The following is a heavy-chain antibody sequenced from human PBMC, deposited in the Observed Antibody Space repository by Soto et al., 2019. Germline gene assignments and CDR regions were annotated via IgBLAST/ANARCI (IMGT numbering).Heavy chain of an antibody. D-gene: IGHD6-19*01. CDR2: INHSGST. Sequence: SETLCLTCAVEGGSFIDHYWSWIRQPPGKGLEWIGEINHSGSTNYNPSLKSRVTISVDTSKSQFSLKLSSVTAADTAVYYCARGVSGIAVAGTEQPYYYYGMDVWGQGTTVTVSS. CDR1: GGSFIDHY. V-gene: IGHV4-34*01. CDR3: ARGVSGIAVAGTEQPYYYYGMDV. J-gene: IGHJ6*02.